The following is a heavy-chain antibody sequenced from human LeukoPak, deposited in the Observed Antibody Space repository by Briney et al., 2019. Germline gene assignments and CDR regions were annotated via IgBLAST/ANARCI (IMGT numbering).Heavy chain of an antibody. J-gene: IGHJ4*02. CDR3: AKDWGYSSSSIDY. V-gene: IGHV3-9*01. D-gene: IGHD6-13*01. CDR2: ISWNSGSI. Sequence: GRSLRLSCAASGFTFDDYAMHWVRQAPGKGLEWVSGISWNSGSIGYANSVKGRFTISRDNAKNSLYLQMNSLRAEDTAVYYCAKDWGYSSSSIDYWGQGTLVTVSS. CDR1: GFTFDDYA.